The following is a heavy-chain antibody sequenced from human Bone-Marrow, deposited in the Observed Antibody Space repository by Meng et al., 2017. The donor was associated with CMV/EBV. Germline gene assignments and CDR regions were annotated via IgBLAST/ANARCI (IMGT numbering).Heavy chain of an antibody. CDR1: GFTFSSYS. D-gene: IGHD6-6*01. V-gene: IGHV3-7*01. CDR2: IKQDGSEK. Sequence: GESLKISCAASGFTFSSYSMNWVRQAPGKGLEWVANIKQDGSEKYYVDSVKGRFTISRDNAKNSLHLQMNSLRAEDTAVYYCARDRAAIAARRVGTYYYYGMDVWGQGTTDTVSS. CDR3: ARDRAAIAARRVGTYYYYGMDV. J-gene: IGHJ6*02.